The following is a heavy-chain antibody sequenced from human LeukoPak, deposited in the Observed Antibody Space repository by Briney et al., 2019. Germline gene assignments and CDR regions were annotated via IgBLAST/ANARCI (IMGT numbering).Heavy chain of an antibody. J-gene: IGHJ4*02. CDR1: RYTFTGYY. D-gene: IGHD2-15*01. V-gene: IGHV1-8*02. CDR3: ARAGGYCGRISCPYYFDY. Sequence: ASVKVSCKASRYTFTGYYMHWVRQAPGQGLEWMGWINPNSGNTGYAQKFQGRVTMTRNTSISTAYMELSSLRSEDTAVYYCARAGGYCGRISCPYYFDYWGQGSLVAVSS. CDR2: INPNSGNT.